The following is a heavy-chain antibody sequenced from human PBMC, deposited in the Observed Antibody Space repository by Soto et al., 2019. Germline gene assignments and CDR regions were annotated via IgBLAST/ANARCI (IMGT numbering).Heavy chain of an antibody. D-gene: IGHD7-27*01. Sequence: SETLSLTCTVSGGSIGSYYWSWIRQPPGKGLEWIGYIYYSGSTNYNPSLKSRVTISVDTSKNQFSLKLSSVTAADTAVYYCARVSGDYYGMDVWGQGTTVTVSS. CDR2: IYYSGST. CDR3: ARVSGDYYGMDV. CDR1: GGSIGSYY. V-gene: IGHV4-59*01. J-gene: IGHJ6*02.